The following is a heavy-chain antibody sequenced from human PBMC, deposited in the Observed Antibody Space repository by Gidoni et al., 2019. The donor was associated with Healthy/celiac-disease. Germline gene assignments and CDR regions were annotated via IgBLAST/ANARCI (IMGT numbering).Heavy chain of an antibody. CDR3: ARLYSSSWYGDYFDY. Sequence: EVQLVESGGGLVQPGGSLRLSCAASGFTFSSYEMNWVRQAPGKGLEWVSYISSSGSTIYYADSVKGRFTISRDNAKNSLYLQMNSLRAEDTAVYYCARLYSSSWYGDYFDYWGQGTLVTVSS. V-gene: IGHV3-48*03. J-gene: IGHJ4*02. CDR1: GFTFSSYE. CDR2: ISSSGSTI. D-gene: IGHD6-13*01.